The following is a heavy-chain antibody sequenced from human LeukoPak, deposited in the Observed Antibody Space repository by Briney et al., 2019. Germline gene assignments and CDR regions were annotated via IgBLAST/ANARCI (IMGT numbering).Heavy chain of an antibody. CDR1: GFTFSSYW. D-gene: IGHD6-19*01. Sequence: GGSLRLSCAASGFTFSSYWMSWVRQAPGRGLEWVANIKQDGSEKYYVDSVKGRFTISRDNAKNSLYMQMNSLRAEDTAVYYCARVWVAVAGGVDYWGQGTLVTVSS. CDR3: ARVWVAVAGGVDY. J-gene: IGHJ4*02. V-gene: IGHV3-7*03. CDR2: IKQDGSEK.